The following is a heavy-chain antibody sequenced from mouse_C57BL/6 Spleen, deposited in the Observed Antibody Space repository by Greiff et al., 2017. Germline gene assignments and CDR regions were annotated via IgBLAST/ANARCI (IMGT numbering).Heavy chain of an antibody. CDR1: GYTFTSYW. J-gene: IGHJ2*01. D-gene: IGHD1-1*01. CDR2: IYPSDSET. Sequence: QVQLQQPGAELVRPGSSVKLSCKASGYTFTSYWMDWVKQRPGQGLEWIGNIYPSDSETHYNQKFKDKATLTVDKSSSTAYMQLSSLRSTESAVYYCARSGLLRYFYFDYWGQGTTLTVSS. V-gene: IGHV1-61*01. CDR3: ARSGLLRYFYFDY.